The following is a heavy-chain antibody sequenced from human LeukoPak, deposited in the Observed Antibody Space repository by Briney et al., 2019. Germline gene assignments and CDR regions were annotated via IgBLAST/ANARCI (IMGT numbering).Heavy chain of an antibody. CDR2: ISYDGSNK. J-gene: IGHJ6*03. V-gene: IGHV3-30*04. CDR1: GFTFSSYT. Sequence: GGSLRLSCAAYGFTFSSYTMHWVRQAPGKGLEWVAVISYDGSNKYYADSVKGRFTISRDNSKNTLYLQMNSLRAEDTAVYYCARDYDNWNVYYYYYMDVWGKGTTVTVSS. D-gene: IGHD1-20*01. CDR3: ARDYDNWNVYYYYYMDV.